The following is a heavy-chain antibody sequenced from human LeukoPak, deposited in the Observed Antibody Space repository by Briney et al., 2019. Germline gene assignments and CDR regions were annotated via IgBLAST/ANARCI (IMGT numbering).Heavy chain of an antibody. J-gene: IGHJ4*02. CDR3: ARVFYGNNGIDY. V-gene: IGHV4-61*05. CDR1: GGSISGSSYY. Sequence: SETLSLTCTVSGGSISGSSYYWGWIRQPPGKGLEWIGYIYYSGGTNYNPSLKSRVTISVDTSKNQFSLKLSSVTAADTAVYYCARVFYGNNGIDYWGQGTLVTVSS. CDR2: IYYSGGT. D-gene: IGHD2-8*01.